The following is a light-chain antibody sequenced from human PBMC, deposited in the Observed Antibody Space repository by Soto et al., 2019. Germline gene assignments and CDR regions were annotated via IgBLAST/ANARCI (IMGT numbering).Light chain of an antibody. J-gene: IGLJ2*01. CDR2: GNS. V-gene: IGLV1-40*01. CDR3: QSYDSSLNGHVV. Sequence: QSVLTQPPSVSGAPGQRVTISCTGSSSNIGAGYDVHWYQQLPGTAPKLLIYGNSNRPSGVPDRFSGSKSGTSACMAITGLQAEDEADYYCQSYDSSLNGHVVFGGGTKLTVL. CDR1: SSNIGAGYD.